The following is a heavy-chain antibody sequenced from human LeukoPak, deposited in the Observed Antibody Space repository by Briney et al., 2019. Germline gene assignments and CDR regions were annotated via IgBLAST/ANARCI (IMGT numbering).Heavy chain of an antibody. CDR1: GFTSSSYS. CDR3: ARVHRSIPFDY. J-gene: IGHJ4*02. D-gene: IGHD2-2*02. CDR2: ISSSSSYI. V-gene: IGHV3-21*01. Sequence: PGGSLRLSCAASGFTSSSYSMNWVRQAPGKGLEWVSSISSSSSYIYYADSVKGRFTISRDNAKNSLYLQMNSLRAEDTAVYYCARVHRSIPFDYWGQGTLVTVSS.